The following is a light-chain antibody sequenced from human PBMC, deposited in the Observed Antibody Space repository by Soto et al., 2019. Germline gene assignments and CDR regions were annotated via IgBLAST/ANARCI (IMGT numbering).Light chain of an antibody. J-gene: IGKJ4*01. CDR3: QQRSGWPPSLT. Sequence: EVALTQSPATLSLSPGETATLSCRASQSVSSYLAWYQQKPGQAPRLLIYDASKTATGIPARFRGSGSGTDFTLTISSLEPEDFAVYYCQQRSGWPPSLTFGGGTKVEIK. V-gene: IGKV3-11*01. CDR2: DAS. CDR1: QSVSSY.